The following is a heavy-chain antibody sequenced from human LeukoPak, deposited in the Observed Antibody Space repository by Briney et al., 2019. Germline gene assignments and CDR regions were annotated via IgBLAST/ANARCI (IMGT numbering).Heavy chain of an antibody. J-gene: IGHJ4*02. D-gene: IGHD3-22*01. Sequence: GESLQISCKGSRYRFNNPWIGWVRQVPGKGLEWMGIIYPGDSDTRYSPSFQGQVTISADKSISTAYLQWSSLKASDTAMYYCARLPPPGYYYDSSGYTLDYWGQGTLVTVSS. CDR3: ARLPPPGYYYDSSGYTLDY. V-gene: IGHV5-51*01. CDR1: RYRFNNPW. CDR2: IYPGDSDT.